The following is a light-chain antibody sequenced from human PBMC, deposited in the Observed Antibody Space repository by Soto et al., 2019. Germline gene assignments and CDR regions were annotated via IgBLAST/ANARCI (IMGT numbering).Light chain of an antibody. Sequence: EIGMTQSPGTLSLSPGERATLSCRASQSVSSSYLAWYQQKPGQAPRLLIYGASTWATGIPARFSGSGSDTEFTLTISSLQSEDFAVYYCQQYNKWPPTFGPGTKVDIK. J-gene: IGKJ3*01. CDR2: GAS. V-gene: IGKV3-15*01. CDR1: QSVSSSY. CDR3: QQYNKWPPT.